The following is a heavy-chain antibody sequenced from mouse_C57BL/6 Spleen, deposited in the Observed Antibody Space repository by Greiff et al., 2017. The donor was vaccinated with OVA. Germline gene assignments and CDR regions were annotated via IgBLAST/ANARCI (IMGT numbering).Heavy chain of an antibody. D-gene: IGHD2-1*01. V-gene: IGHV5-17*01. CDR3: ARKDGNGAMDY. CDR2: ISSGSSTI. CDR1: GFTFSDYG. Sequence: VQLQQSGGGLVKPGGSLKLSCAASGFTFSDYGMHWVSQAPEQGLEWVAYISSGSSTIYYADTVKGRFTISRDNAKNTLFLQMTSLRSEDTAMYYCARKDGNGAMDYWGQGTSVTVSS. J-gene: IGHJ4*01.